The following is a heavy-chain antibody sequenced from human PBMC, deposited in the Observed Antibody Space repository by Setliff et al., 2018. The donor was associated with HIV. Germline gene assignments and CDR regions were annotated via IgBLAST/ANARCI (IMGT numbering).Heavy chain of an antibody. CDR1: GGSISSGGYY. CDR2: IYHSGIT. Sequence: SETLSLTCTVSGGSISSGGYYWSWIRQHPGKGLEWIGYIYHSGITYYNPSLKSRVTISLDTSKNQFSLKLSSVTAADTAVYYCARGSHGTSWTDYWGQGTLVTVSS. J-gene: IGHJ4*02. D-gene: IGHD6-13*01. CDR3: ARGSHGTSWTDY. V-gene: IGHV4-31*03.